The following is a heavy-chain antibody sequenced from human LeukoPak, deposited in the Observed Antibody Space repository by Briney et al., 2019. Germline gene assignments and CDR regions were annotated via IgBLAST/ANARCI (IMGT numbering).Heavy chain of an antibody. Sequence: PSATLPLTCTASAGSLSNYQWTWIRQPAGKGLEWIGQIHTSGSTNYNPPLKSRVSMSVDTSENQVSLTIRSVTAADTAVYCCARSDFSSGWSFDYWGQGALVTVSS. CDR2: IHTSGST. V-gene: IGHV4-4*07. J-gene: IGHJ4*02. CDR3: ARSDFSSGWSFDY. D-gene: IGHD6-19*01. CDR1: AGSLSNYQ.